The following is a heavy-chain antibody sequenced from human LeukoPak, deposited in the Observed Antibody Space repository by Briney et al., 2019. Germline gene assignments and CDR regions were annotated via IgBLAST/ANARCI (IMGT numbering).Heavy chain of an antibody. CDR1: GFTVSSNY. J-gene: IGHJ4*02. D-gene: IGHD5-12*01. CDR2: IYSGDST. V-gene: IGHV3-66*01. CDR3: AREGRVSGYDFDC. Sequence: GGSLRLSCAASGFTVSSNYMSWVRQAPGKGLERVSVIYSGDSTYYADSVKGRFTISRDNSKNTLYLQMNSLRAEDTAVYYCAREGRVSGYDFDCWGQGTLVTVSS.